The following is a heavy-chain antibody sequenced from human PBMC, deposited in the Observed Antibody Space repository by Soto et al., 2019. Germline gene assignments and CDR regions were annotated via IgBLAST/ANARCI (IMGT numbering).Heavy chain of an antibody. D-gene: IGHD6-6*01. CDR3: ARFSSSSGVYYYYGMDV. J-gene: IGHJ6*04. V-gene: IGHV5-51*01. CDR2: IYPGDSDT. CDR1: GYSFTSYW. Sequence: PGESLKIACKGSGYSFTSYWIGWVRQMPGKGLEWMGIIYPGDSDTRYSPSFQGQVTISADKSISTAYLQWSSLKASDTAMYYCARFSSSSGVYYYYGMDVWGKGTTVTVSS.